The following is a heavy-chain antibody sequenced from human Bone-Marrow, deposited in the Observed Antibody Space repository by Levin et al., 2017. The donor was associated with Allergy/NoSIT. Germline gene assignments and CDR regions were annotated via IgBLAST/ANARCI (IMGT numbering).Heavy chain of an antibody. V-gene: IGHV1-8*01. D-gene: IGHD2-2*01. Sequence: ASVKVSCKASGYTFSTYDITWVRQATGQGLEWVGWMNPNSGNTGYAQRFQGRVTMTRDTSISTAYMELSSMTSEDTAIYYCARAVRNQLVSDVWGQGTTVSVSS. CDR3: ARAVRNQLVSDV. CDR2: MNPNSGNT. CDR1: GYTFSTYD. J-gene: IGHJ6*02.